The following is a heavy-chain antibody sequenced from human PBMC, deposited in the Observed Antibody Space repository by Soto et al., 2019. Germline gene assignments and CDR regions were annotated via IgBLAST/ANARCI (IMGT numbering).Heavy chain of an antibody. V-gene: IGHV4-39*01. CDR1: GGSISSSSYY. CDR3: ARHQEEVVVITTHFDY. D-gene: IGHD3-22*01. J-gene: IGHJ4*02. Sequence: PSETLSLTCTVSGGSISSSSYYWGWIRQPPGKGLEWIGSIYYSGSTYYNPSLKSRVTISVDTSKNQFSLKLSSVTAAETAVYYCARHQEEVVVITTHFDYWGQGTLVTVSS. CDR2: IYYSGST.